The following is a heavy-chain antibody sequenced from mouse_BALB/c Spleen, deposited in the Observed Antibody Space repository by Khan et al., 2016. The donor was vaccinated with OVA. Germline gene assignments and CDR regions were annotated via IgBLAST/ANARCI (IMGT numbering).Heavy chain of an antibody. Sequence: VQLVESGPGLVAPSQSLSITCTVSGFSLSRYNIHWVRQPPGKGLEWLGMIWGSGGTDYNSTLKSRLNISKDNSKSQVFLKMNSLQTDDTVMYYCARAYYRYDGYYAMDYWGQGTSVTVSS. D-gene: IGHD2-14*01. V-gene: IGHV2-6-4*01. J-gene: IGHJ4*01. CDR3: ARAYYRYDGYYAMDY. CDR2: IWGSGGT. CDR1: GFSLSRYN.